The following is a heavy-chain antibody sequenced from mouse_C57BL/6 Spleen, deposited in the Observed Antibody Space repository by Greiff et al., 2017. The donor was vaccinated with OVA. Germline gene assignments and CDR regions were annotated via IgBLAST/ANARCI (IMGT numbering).Heavy chain of an antibody. V-gene: IGHV5-17*01. J-gene: IGHJ2*01. Sequence: EVKLVESGGGLVKPGGSLKLSCAASGFTFSDYGMHWVRQAPEKGLEWVAYISSGSSTIYYADTVKGRFTISRDNAKNTLFLQMTSLRAEDTAMYYCARRDGNYYFDYWGQGTTLTVSS. CDR3: ARRDGNYYFDY. CDR1: GFTFSDYG. CDR2: ISSGSSTI. D-gene: IGHD2-1*01.